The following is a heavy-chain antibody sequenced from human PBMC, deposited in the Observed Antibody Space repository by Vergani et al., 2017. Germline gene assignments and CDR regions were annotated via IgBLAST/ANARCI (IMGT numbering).Heavy chain of an antibody. CDR3: ARLHLYYDYFGGSYRYDPFDY. V-gene: IGHV4-39*07. D-gene: IGHD3-16*02. CDR1: GGSISSSSYY. J-gene: IGHJ4*02. CDR2: IYYSGCT. Sequence: QLQLQESGPGLVKPSETLSITCTVSGGSISSSSYYWGWLRQPPGKGLEWIGSIYYSGCTYYNPSLKSRVTISVDTSKNQFSLKLSSVTAADTAVYYWARLHLYYDYFGGSYRYDPFDYWGQGTLGTVSS.